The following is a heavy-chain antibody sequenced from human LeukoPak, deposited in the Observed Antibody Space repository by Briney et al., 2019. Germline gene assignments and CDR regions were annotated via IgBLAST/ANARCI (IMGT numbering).Heavy chain of an antibody. Sequence: GGSLRLSCAASGFTFSSYGMHWVRQAPGKGLEWVAVISYDGSNKYYADSVKGRFTISRDSSKNTLYLQMNSLRAEDTAVYYCARGGYDFWSGIRDYYFDYWGQGTLVTVSS. V-gene: IGHV3-30*03. CDR3: ARGGYDFWSGIRDYYFDY. D-gene: IGHD3-3*01. CDR2: ISYDGSNK. CDR1: GFTFSSYG. J-gene: IGHJ4*02.